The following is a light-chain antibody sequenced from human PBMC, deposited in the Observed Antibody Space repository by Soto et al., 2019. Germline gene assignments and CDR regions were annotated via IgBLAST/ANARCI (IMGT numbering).Light chain of an antibody. J-gene: IGKJ5*01. CDR3: QQYNNWPSIT. V-gene: IGKV3-15*01. Sequence: ETMLTQSPATLSASPGERVTLSCRATQSVTYNLAWYQQKPGQAPRLLIYGASTRATGIPARFSGSGSGTEFTLTISSLQSEDFAVYYCQQYNNWPSITFGQGTRLEIK. CDR1: QSVTYN. CDR2: GAS.